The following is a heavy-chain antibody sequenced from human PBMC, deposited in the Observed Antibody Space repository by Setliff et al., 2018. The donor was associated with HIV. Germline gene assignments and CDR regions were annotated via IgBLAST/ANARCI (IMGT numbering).Heavy chain of an antibody. CDR2: ISSSSGTI. J-gene: IGHJ3*02. V-gene: IGHV3-48*03. Sequence: GGSLRLSCAASGFSFSIYEMNWVRQAPGKGLEWLSYISSSSGTILYVDSVQGRFTISRDNAKNSLYLQMNSLRAEDTAVYYCARSHYDSRGYYYSGDAFDIWGLGTMVTVSS. CDR1: GFSFSIYE. D-gene: IGHD3-22*01. CDR3: ARSHYDSRGYYYSGDAFDI.